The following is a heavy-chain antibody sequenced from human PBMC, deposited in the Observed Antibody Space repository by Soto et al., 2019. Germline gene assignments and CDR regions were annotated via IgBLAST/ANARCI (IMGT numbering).Heavy chain of an antibody. D-gene: IGHD3-22*01. V-gene: IGHV4-59*12. CDR1: GGSISSYY. Sequence: PSETLSLTCTVSGGSISSYYWSWIRQPPGKGLEWIGYISYSGSTNYNPSLKSRVTISVDRSRNQFSLKLSSVTAADTAVYYCAGSGYYHNGGMDVWGQGTTVTVSS. J-gene: IGHJ6*02. CDR3: AGSGYYHNGGMDV. CDR2: ISYSGST.